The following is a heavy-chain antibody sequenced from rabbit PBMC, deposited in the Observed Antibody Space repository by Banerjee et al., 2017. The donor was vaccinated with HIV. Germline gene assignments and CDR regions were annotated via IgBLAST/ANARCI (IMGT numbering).Heavy chain of an antibody. D-gene: IGHD4-1*01. CDR3: VRDPYSSGWGAFDP. CDR2: IDPVFGST. CDR1: GFDFRSYG. Sequence: QEQLEESGGGLVKPEGSLTLTCKASGFDFRSYGVSWVRQAPGKGLEWIGYIDPVFGSTYYASWVNGRFTISSHNAQNTLYLQLNSLTAADTATYFCVRDPYSSGWGAFDPWGPGTLVTVS. J-gene: IGHJ2*01. V-gene: IGHV1S47*01.